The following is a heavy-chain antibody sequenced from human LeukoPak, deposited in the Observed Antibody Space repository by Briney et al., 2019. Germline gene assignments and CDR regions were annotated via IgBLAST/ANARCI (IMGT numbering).Heavy chain of an antibody. D-gene: IGHD2-21*02. CDR3: ARNRYCGGDCHNWFDP. J-gene: IGHJ5*02. CDR1: GFTFSSYA. Sequence: GSLRLSCAASGFTFSSYAMSWVRQAPGKGLEWVSAISGSGGSTYYADSVKGRFTISRDNAKNSLYLQMNSLRAEDTAVYYCARNRYCGGDCHNWFDPWGQGTLVTVSS. V-gene: IGHV3-23*01. CDR2: ISGSGGST.